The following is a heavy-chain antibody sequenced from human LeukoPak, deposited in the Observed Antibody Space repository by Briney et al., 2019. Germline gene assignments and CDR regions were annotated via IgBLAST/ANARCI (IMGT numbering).Heavy chain of an antibody. V-gene: IGHV4-34*01. CDR3: ARGQHPYYYDSSGYYYVY. J-gene: IGHJ4*02. CDR1: GGSFSGYY. Sequence: SETLSLTCAVYGGSFSGYYWSWIRQPPGKGLEWIGEINHSGSTNYNPSLKSRVTMSVDTSKNQFSLKLSSVTAADTAVYYCARGQHPYYYDSSGYYYVYWGQGTLVTVSS. D-gene: IGHD3-22*01. CDR2: INHSGST.